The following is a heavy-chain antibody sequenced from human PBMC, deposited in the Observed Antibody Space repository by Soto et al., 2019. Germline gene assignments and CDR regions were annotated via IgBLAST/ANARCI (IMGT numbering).Heavy chain of an antibody. V-gene: IGHV5-10-1*01. CDR1: GYSFTSYW. Sequence: GESLKISCKGSGYSFTSYWISWVRQMPGKGLEWMGRIDPSDSYTNYSPSFQGHVTISADKSISTAYLQWSSLKASDTAMYYCARHVGYYDSSGYYYYSGQGTLVTVSS. J-gene: IGHJ4*02. CDR2: IDPSDSYT. CDR3: ARHVGYYDSSGYYYY. D-gene: IGHD3-22*01.